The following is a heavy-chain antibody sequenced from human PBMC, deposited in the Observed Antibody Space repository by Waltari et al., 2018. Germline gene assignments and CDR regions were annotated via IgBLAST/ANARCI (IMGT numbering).Heavy chain of an antibody. Sequence: QVQLQESGPGLVKPSETLSLTCAVSGYSISSGYYWGWIRQPPGKGLEWIGSIYHSGSTSYNPSLKSRVTISVDTSKNQFSLKLSSVTAADTAVYYCARRGSSSSYFDYWGQGTLVTVSS. J-gene: IGHJ4*02. CDR2: IYHSGST. CDR3: ARRGSSSSYFDY. CDR1: GYSISSGYY. D-gene: IGHD6-6*01. V-gene: IGHV4-38-2*01.